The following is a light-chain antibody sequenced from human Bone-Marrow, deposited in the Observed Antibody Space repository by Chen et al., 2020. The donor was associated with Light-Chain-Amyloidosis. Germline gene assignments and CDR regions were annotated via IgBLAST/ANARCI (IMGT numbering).Light chain of an antibody. CDR2: DVS. CDR3: SSYAGSYTWV. J-gene: IGLJ3*02. V-gene: IGLV2-11*01. Sequence: QSALPQPLSVSGSPGQSIPLSSTGTSGDVGGYYFVSWYQPHPGKDPQLIIYDVSKRPPGVPYRFSGSKSGNTASLTVHGLQAEDEADYYCSSYAGSYTWVFGGGTKLTVL. CDR1: SGDVGGYYF.